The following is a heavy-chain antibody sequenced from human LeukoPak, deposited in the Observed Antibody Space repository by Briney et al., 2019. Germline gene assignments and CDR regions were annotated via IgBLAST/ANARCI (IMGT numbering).Heavy chain of an antibody. Sequence: GASVKVSCKASGYTFTGYYMHWVRQAPGQGLGWMVWINPNSGGTNYAQKFQGRVTMTRDTSITTAYMELSRLRSDDTAVYYCATHRVYSYYSSGYYARDYWGQGTLVTVSS. D-gene: IGHD3-22*01. J-gene: IGHJ4*02. V-gene: IGHV1-2*02. CDR2: INPNSGGT. CDR1: GYTFTGYY. CDR3: ATHRVYSYYSSGYYARDY.